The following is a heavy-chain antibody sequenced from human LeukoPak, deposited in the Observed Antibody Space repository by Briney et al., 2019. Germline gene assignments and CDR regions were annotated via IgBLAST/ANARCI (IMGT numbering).Heavy chain of an antibody. CDR2: IYSGGST. J-gene: IGHJ5*02. Sequence: GGSLRLSCAASGFTVSSNYMSWVRQAPGKGLEWVSVIYSGGSTDYADSVKGRFTISRDNSKNTLYLQMNSLRAEDTAVYYCARCQLGQLSNWFDPWGQGTLVTVSS. CDR1: GFTVSSNY. V-gene: IGHV3-53*01. CDR3: ARCQLGQLSNWFDP. D-gene: IGHD1-1*01.